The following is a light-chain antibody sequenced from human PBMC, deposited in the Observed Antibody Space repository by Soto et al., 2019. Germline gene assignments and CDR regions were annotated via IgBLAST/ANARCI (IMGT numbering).Light chain of an antibody. CDR1: QIVSSS. CDR2: DAY. J-gene: IGKJ2*01. Sequence: EIVLTQSPATLSLSPGERATLSCRASQIVSSSLAWYQQKPGQAPRLLIYDAYNMAAGIPARFSGSGSGTDFTLTISSLEPEDFAVYYCQQRSNWPSFTFGQGTKLEIK. V-gene: IGKV3-11*01. CDR3: QQRSNWPSFT.